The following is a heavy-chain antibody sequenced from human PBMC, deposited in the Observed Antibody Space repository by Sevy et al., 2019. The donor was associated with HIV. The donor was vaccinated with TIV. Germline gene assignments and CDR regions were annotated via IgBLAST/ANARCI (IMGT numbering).Heavy chain of an antibody. CDR2: IKQDESEI. Sequence: GGSLRLSCAVSGFPFSNYWMSWVRQAPGKGLEWVANIKQDESEIYNVDSVKGRFTISRDNAKNSVSLQMNSLRAEDTAVYYCARGPNYGDRTDYFEYWGQGILVTVSS. CDR1: GFPFSNYW. J-gene: IGHJ4*02. CDR3: ARGPNYGDRTDYFEY. V-gene: IGHV3-7*01. D-gene: IGHD4-17*01.